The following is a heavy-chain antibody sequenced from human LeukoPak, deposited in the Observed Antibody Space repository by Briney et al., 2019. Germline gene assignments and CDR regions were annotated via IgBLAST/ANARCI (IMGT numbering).Heavy chain of an antibody. Sequence: GGSLRLSCAASGFTFSSYSMNWVRQAPGKGLEWVSYSSSSSSTIYYADSVKGRFTISRDNAKNSLYLQMNSLRAEDTAVYYCARDGYSSSWKNWFDPWGQGTLVTVSS. J-gene: IGHJ5*02. V-gene: IGHV3-48*01. CDR1: GFTFSSYS. CDR2: SSSSSSTI. D-gene: IGHD6-13*01. CDR3: ARDGYSSSWKNWFDP.